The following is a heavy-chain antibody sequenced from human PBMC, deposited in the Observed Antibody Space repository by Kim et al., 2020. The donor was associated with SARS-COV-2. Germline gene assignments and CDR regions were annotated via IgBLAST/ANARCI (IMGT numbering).Heavy chain of an antibody. Sequence: GGSLRLSCAGSGLTVSGNYMSWVRQAPGKGLEWVSVIYDGGTKNYADSVKGRFTLSRDNSKNTLYLQMNSLSAEDTAVYYCARDDHYWGQGTLVTVSS. D-gene: IGHD3-10*01. V-gene: IGHV3-53*01. CDR3: ARDDHY. CDR2: IYDGGTK. CDR1: GLTVSGNY. J-gene: IGHJ1*01.